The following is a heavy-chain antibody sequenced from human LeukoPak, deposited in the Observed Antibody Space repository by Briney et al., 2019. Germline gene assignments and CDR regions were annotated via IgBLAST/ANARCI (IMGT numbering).Heavy chain of an antibody. CDR3: AAVRFGHGVY. Sequence: TSETLSLTCTVSGDSISRSIYYWGWIRQPPGKGLEWIGSIYYSGSTFFNPSLESRATISVDTSKNQFSLRLTSVTAADTAVYSCAAVRFGHGVYWGQGTLVIVSS. V-gene: IGHV4-39*01. CDR2: IYYSGST. D-gene: IGHD3-10*01. J-gene: IGHJ4*02. CDR1: GDSISRSIYY.